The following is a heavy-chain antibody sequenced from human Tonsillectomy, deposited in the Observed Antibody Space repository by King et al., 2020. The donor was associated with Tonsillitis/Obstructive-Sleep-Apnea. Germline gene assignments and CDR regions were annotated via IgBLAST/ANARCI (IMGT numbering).Heavy chain of an antibody. CDR3: ARGVVAATNWFDP. J-gene: IGHJ5*02. CDR2: IYYSGST. CDR1: GGSISSGGYY. V-gene: IGHV4-31*03. D-gene: IGHD2-15*01. Sequence: VQLQESGPGLVKPSQTLSLTCTVSGGSISSGGYYWSWIRQHPGKGLEWIGYIYYSGSTYYNPSLKSRVTISVETSKNQFSLKLSSVTAADTAVYYCARGVVAATNWFDPWGQGTLVTVSS.